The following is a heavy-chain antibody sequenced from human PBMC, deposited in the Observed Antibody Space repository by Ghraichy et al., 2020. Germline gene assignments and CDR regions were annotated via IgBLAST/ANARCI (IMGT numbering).Heavy chain of an antibody. V-gene: IGHV3-33*01. CDR3: ARDVYSSQAGGGGGYYFDY. CDR1: GFTFSSSG. CDR2: IWYDGSNK. D-gene: IGHD6-19*01. J-gene: IGHJ4*02. Sequence: GGSLRLSCATSGFTFSSSGMHWVRQAPGKGLEWVAVIWYDGSNKYYADSVKGRFTISRDNSKNTLYLQMNSLRAEDTAVYYCARDVYSSQAGGGGGYYFDYWGQGTLVTVSS.